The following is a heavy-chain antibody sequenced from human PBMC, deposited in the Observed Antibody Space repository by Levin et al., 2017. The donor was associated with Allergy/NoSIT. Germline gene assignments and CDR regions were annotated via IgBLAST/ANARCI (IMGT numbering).Heavy chain of an antibody. Sequence: LSLTCAASGFTFSSYSMNWVRQAPGKGLEWVSYISSSSSTIYYADSVKGRFTISRDNAKNSLYLQMNSLRAEDTAVYYCARDGYCSGGSCYEAQLFDYWGQGTLVTVSS. V-gene: IGHV3-48*01. CDR2: ISSSSSTI. D-gene: IGHD2-15*01. J-gene: IGHJ4*02. CDR1: GFTFSSYS. CDR3: ARDGYCSGGSCYEAQLFDY.